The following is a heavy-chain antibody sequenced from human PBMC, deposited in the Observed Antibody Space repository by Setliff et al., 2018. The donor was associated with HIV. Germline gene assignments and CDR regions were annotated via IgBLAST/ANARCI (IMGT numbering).Heavy chain of an antibody. D-gene: IGHD3-22*01. CDR3: ANSPYYYDSSGYSYFDY. V-gene: IGHV1-69*13. J-gene: IGHJ4*02. Sequence: SVKVSCKASGGTFSNYGISWVRQAPGQGLEWMGGIIPIFGTANYAQKFQGRVTITADESTSTAYMELSSPRSEDTAVYYCANSPYYYDSSGYSYFDYWGQGTLVTVSS. CDR2: IIPIFGTA. CDR1: GGTFSNYG.